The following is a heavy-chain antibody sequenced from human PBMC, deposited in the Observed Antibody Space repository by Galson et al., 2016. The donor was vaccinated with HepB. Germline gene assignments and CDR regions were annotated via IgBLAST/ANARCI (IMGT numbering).Heavy chain of an antibody. CDR3: AKIAGSSSFPYFYGMDV. CDR2: ISGSGGST. D-gene: IGHD6-6*01. J-gene: IGHJ6*02. CDR1: GFTFNSYA. Sequence: SLRLSCAASGFTFNSYAMSWVRQAPGKGLEWVSAISGSGGSTYYADSVKGRFTISRDNSKNTLHLQMNSLRVEDTAVHYCAKIAGSSSFPYFYGMDVWGLGTTVTVSS. V-gene: IGHV3-23*01.